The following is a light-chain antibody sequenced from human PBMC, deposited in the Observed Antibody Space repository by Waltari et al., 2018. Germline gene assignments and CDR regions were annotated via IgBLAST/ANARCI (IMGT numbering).Light chain of an antibody. CDR3: QQYDTFSWT. V-gene: IGKV1-5*03. Sequence: DIQMTQSPSTLSAYVGDRVTITCRASQSISNWLAWYQQKPGKAPKFLIYKASRLESGVPSRFSGSGSGTEFTLTISSLQPDDFATYYCQQYDTFSWTFGQGTKVEIK. J-gene: IGKJ1*01. CDR2: KAS. CDR1: QSISNW.